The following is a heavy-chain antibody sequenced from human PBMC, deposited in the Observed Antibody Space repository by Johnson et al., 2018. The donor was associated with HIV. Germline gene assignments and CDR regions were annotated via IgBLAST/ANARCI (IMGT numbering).Heavy chain of an antibody. Sequence: VQLVESGGGLVQPGGSLRLSCAASGFTFSSYWMHWVRQAPGKGLVWVSRINSDGSSTSYADSVKGRFTISRDNSKNTLFLQMNSLRAEDTALYYCARVSDDYGGNPAAWGAFDVWGQGTMVTVSS. CDR2: INSDGSST. J-gene: IGHJ3*01. CDR3: ARVSDDYGGNPAAWGAFDV. D-gene: IGHD4-23*01. CDR1: GFTFSSYW. V-gene: IGHV3-74*01.